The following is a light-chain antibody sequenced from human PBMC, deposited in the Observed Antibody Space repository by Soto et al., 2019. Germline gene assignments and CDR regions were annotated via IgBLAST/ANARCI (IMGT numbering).Light chain of an antibody. V-gene: IGKV1-9*01. J-gene: IGKJ4*01. CDR2: AAS. CDR1: QGIRSF. CDR3: QHLNSYPRALA. Sequence: DIRLTQSPSFLSASVGDRVNITCRASQGIRSFLAWYQQKVGQAPKLLIYAASTLESGVSLRFSGSGSGTEFTLTISSLQPEDFATYYCQHLNSYPRALAFGGGTKVEI.